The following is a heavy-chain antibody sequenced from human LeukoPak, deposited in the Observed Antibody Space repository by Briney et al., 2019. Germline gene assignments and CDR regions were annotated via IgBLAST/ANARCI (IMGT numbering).Heavy chain of an antibody. Sequence: YWIGWVRQLPGKGLEWIGEINHSGSTNYNPSLKSRVTISVDTSKNQFSLKLSSVTAADTAVYYCARAAVAGTRGFDYWGQGTLVTVSS. V-gene: IGHV4-34*01. CDR1: Y. CDR2: INHSGST. D-gene: IGHD6-19*01. J-gene: IGHJ4*02. CDR3: ARAAVAGTRGFDY.